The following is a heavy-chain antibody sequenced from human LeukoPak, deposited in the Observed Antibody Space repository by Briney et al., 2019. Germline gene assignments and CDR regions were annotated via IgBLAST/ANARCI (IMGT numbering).Heavy chain of an antibody. CDR3: AKDLDSSGSRPAEYFQH. V-gene: IGHV3-23*01. CDR2: ISKSSDAT. D-gene: IGHD3-22*01. J-gene: IGHJ1*01. CDR1: GFTFINYA. Sequence: GGSLRLSCAASGFTFINYAMSWVRQAPGKGLEWVSLISKSSDATYYAPSVKGRFTISRDNSKNTLYLQMNSLRAEDTAVYYCAKDLDSSGSRPAEYFQHWGQGTLVTVSS.